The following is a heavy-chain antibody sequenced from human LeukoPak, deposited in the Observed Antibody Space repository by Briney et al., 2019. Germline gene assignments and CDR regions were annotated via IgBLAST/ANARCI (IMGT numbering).Heavy chain of an antibody. CDR3: AKSGYNRFDY. CDR1: GFTFSSSA. Sequence: GGSLRLSCAASGFTFSSSAMGWVRQAPGKGLEWVSSISGSGSGGSTYYADSVKGRFTISRDNSKNTLYLQMNSLRAEDTAVYYCAKSGYNRFDYWGQGTLVTVSS. CDR2: ISGSGSGGST. D-gene: IGHD5-24*01. J-gene: IGHJ4*02. V-gene: IGHV3-23*01.